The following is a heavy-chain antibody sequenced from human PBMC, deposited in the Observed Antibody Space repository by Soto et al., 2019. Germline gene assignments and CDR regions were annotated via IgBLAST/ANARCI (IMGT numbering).Heavy chain of an antibody. J-gene: IGHJ3*02. CDR3: ARDWTI. D-gene: IGHD3-3*01. CDR2: IIPMFGTA. CDR1: GGTFSSDS. V-gene: IGHV1-69*12. Sequence: QVQLVQSGAEVKKPGSSVKVSCKASGGTFSSDSISWLRQAPGQGPEWMGGIIPMFGTANYAQKFQGRVTITADEFTSTAYMELSSLTSEDTAVYFCARDWTIWGQGTMVNVSS.